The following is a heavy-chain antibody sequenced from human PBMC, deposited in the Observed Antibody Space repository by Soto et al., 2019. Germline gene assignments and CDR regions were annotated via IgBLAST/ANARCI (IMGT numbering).Heavy chain of an antibody. D-gene: IGHD2-15*01. CDR3: ARRGYRGYMDV. Sequence: GGSLRLSCAASGFTFSSYDMHWVRQATGKGLECVSTPNTAGDTYYPGSVKGRFTISRENVKNSLYLQMNSLRAGDTAVYYCARRGYRGYMDVWGKGTTVTVSS. CDR1: GFTFSSYD. V-gene: IGHV3-13*01. J-gene: IGHJ6*03. CDR2: PNTAGDT.